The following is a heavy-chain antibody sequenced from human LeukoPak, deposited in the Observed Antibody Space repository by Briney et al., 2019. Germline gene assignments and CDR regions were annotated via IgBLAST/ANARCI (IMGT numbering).Heavy chain of an antibody. CDR3: AKAPITIFGVVIIPFDY. CDR1: GFNFSNYA. Sequence: PGGSLRPSCAASGFNFSNYAMSWVRQAPGKGLEWVSSISGSGGNTYYADSVRGRFTISRDNSNNTLYLQMNSLRAEDTAVYYCAKAPITIFGVVIIPFDYWGQGTLVTVSS. D-gene: IGHD3-3*01. CDR2: ISGSGGNT. V-gene: IGHV3-23*01. J-gene: IGHJ4*02.